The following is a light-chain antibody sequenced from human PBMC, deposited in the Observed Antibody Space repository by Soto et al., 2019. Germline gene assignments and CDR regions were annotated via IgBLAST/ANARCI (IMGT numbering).Light chain of an antibody. CDR3: QQYKSYWT. CDR1: QSISSW. J-gene: IGKJ1*01. Sequence: DIQMTQSPSTLSASVGDRVTITCRASQSISSWLAWYQQKPGKAPKLLIYDASSLESGVPSRFSGNGSGTEFTLTISSLQPDDFATYYCQQYKSYWTFGQGTKVEIK. CDR2: DAS. V-gene: IGKV1-5*01.